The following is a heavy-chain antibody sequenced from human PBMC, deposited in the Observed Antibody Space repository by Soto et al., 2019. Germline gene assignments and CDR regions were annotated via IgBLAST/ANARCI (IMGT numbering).Heavy chain of an antibody. Sequence: QVQLQQWGAGLLKPSETLSLTCAVYGGSFSGYYWSWIRQPPGKGLEWIGEINHSGSTNYNPSLKSRVTISVDTSKNQFSLKLSSVTAADTAVYYCARDYYDSSGRPTIDSWGQGTLVTVSS. J-gene: IGHJ4*02. V-gene: IGHV4-34*01. D-gene: IGHD3-22*01. CDR2: INHSGST. CDR1: GGSFSGYY. CDR3: ARDYYDSSGRPTIDS.